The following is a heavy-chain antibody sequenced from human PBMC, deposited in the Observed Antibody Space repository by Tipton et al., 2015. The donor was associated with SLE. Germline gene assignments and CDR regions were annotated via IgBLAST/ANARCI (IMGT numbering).Heavy chain of an antibody. CDR3: ARSVLAYRSGGFEY. Sequence: TLSLTCTVSGGSIRSYYWSWIRQPPGKRLEWIGYIDYTRGMKYHPSLESRVTISLDTSKNQFSLKLSSVTAADTAVYYCARSVLAYRSGGFEYWGQGTPVTVSS. CDR2: IDYTRGM. V-gene: IGHV4-59*07. D-gene: IGHD2-15*01. J-gene: IGHJ4*02. CDR1: GGSIRSYY.